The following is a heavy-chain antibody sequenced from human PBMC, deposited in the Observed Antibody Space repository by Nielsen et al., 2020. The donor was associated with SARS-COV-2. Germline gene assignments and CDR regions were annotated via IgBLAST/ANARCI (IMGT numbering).Heavy chain of an antibody. CDR1: GFTFSSYA. Sequence: GGSLRLSCAASGFTFSSYAMHWVRQAPGKGLEWVAVISYDGSNKYYADSVKGRFAISRDNSKNTLYLQMNSLRAEDTAVYYCASDGSGYYSNFDYWGQGTLVTVSS. CDR2: ISYDGSNK. J-gene: IGHJ4*02. CDR3: ASDGSGYYSNFDY. D-gene: IGHD3-22*01. V-gene: IGHV3-30*09.